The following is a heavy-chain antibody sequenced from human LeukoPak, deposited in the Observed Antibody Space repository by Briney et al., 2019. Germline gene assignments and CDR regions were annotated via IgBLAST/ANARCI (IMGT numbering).Heavy chain of an antibody. J-gene: IGHJ3*02. V-gene: IGHV4-59*08. Sequence: SETLSLTCTVSGGSISSYYWSWIRQPPGKGLEWIGYIYYSGSTNYNPSLKSRVTISVDTSKNQFSLKLSSVTAADTTVYYCARPTDNYGDYDAFDIWGQGTMVTVSS. CDR2: IYYSGST. D-gene: IGHD4-17*01. CDR3: ARPTDNYGDYDAFDI. CDR1: GGSISSYY.